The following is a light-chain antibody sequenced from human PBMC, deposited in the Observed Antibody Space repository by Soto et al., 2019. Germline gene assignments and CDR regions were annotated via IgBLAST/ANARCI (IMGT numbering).Light chain of an antibody. CDR2: AAS. V-gene: IGKV1-39*01. CDR1: QSISSY. Sequence: DIQMTQSPSSLSASVGDRVTITCRASQSISSYLNWYQQKPGKAPKLLIYAASSLQSGVPSRFSGSGSGTDFTLTISSLQPEDFATYYCQQSYSTPDTFGPGTKLEI. CDR3: QQSYSTPDT. J-gene: IGKJ2*01.